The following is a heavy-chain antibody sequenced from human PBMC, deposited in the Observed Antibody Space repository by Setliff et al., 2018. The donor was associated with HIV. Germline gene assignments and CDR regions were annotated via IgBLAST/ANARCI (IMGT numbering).Heavy chain of an antibody. CDR3: ARVPSIAARFWFDP. Sequence: KPSETLSLTCTVSGGSISNTRFYWGWLRQPPGKGLEWVGNVYHTGLTEYNPTLKSRLTLSMDRSSEQFFLRLASVTVADTAVYYCARVPSIAARFWFDPWGPGTLVTVSS. CDR1: GGSISNTRFY. J-gene: IGHJ5*02. V-gene: IGHV4-39*01. CDR2: VYHTGLT. D-gene: IGHD6-6*01.